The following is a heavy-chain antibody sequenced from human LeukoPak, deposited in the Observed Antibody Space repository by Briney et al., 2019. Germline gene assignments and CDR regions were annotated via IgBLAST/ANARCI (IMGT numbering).Heavy chain of an antibody. CDR1: GYTFTIYD. CDR2: MNPNSGNT. V-gene: IGHV1-8*03. J-gene: IGHJ4*02. Sequence: GASVKVSCKASGYTFTIYDINWVRQATGQGLEWMGWMNPNSGNTGYAQKFQGRVTITRNTSISTAYMELSSLRSEDTAVYYCARALYDSSGYSDFDYWGQGTLVTVSS. CDR3: ARALYDSSGYSDFDY. D-gene: IGHD3-22*01.